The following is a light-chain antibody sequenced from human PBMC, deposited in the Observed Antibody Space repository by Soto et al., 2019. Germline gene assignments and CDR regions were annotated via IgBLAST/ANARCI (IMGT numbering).Light chain of an antibody. CDR3: QQYGSSPRT. CDR2: GAS. CDR1: QRVTSNY. Sequence: IVLTQSPGTLSLSPGERATLSCRASQRVTSNYLAWYQQRPGQAPRLLIFGASIRDTGLPDRFSGSGSGTDFTLTISSLEPEDFAVYYCQQYGSSPRTFGQGTKVDIK. V-gene: IGKV3-20*01. J-gene: IGKJ1*01.